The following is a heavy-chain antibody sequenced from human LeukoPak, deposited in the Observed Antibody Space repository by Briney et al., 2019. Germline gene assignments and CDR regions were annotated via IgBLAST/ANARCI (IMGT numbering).Heavy chain of an antibody. V-gene: IGHV1-3*01. J-gene: IGHJ4*02. CDR1: GYTFTSYA. CDR3: ATGVSGWPIDY. D-gene: IGHD6-19*01. CDR2: INAGNGNT. Sequence: ASAKVSCKASGYTFTSYAMHWVRQAPGQRLEWMGWINAGNGNTKYSQKFQGRVTITRDTSASTAYMELSSLRSEDTAVYYCATGVSGWPIDYWGQGTLVTVSS.